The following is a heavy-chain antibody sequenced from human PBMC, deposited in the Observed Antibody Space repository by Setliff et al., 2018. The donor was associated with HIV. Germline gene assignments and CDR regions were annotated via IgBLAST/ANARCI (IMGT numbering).Heavy chain of an antibody. D-gene: IGHD3-10*01. V-gene: IGHV2-5*02. CDR2: IYWDDDV. J-gene: IGHJ4*01. Sequence: SGPTLVNPTQTLTLTCTVSGFSLGSSGVGVGWVRQPPGEGLEWLALIYWDDDVRYNPSLKNRLTITKDTSRNQVDLTVSNMDPVDTATYFCVHVSYYREVYFDAWGQGILVTVSS. CDR1: GFSLGSSGVG. CDR3: VHVSYYREVYFDA.